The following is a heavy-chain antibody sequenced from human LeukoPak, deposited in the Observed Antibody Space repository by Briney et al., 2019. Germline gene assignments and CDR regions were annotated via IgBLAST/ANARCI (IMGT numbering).Heavy chain of an antibody. CDR1: GGSFSGYY. Sequence: PETLSLTCAVYGGSFSGYYWSWIRQPPGKGLEWIGEINHSGSTNYNPSLKSRVTISVDTSKNQFSLKLSSVTAADTAVYYCARECDYDSSGYYFDYWGQGTLVTVSS. V-gene: IGHV4-34*01. D-gene: IGHD3-22*01. CDR3: ARECDYDSSGYYFDY. J-gene: IGHJ4*02. CDR2: INHSGST.